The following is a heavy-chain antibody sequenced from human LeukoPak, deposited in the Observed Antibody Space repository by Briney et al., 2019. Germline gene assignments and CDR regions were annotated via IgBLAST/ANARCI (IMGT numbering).Heavy chain of an antibody. Sequence: ASVNVSCKASGGTFSSYAISWVRQAPGQGLEWMGGIIPIFGTANYAQKFQGRVTITADESTSTAYMELSSLRSEDTAVYYCARVLRYALTHSDYSYYMDVWGKGTTVTISS. CDR1: GGTFSSYA. CDR3: ARVLRYALTHSDYSYYMDV. D-gene: IGHD3-9*01. J-gene: IGHJ6*03. V-gene: IGHV1-69*13. CDR2: IIPIFGTA.